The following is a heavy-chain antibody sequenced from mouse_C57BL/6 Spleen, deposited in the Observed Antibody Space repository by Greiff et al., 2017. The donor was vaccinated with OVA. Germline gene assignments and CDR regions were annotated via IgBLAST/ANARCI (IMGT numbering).Heavy chain of an antibody. CDR1: GYAFSSYW. D-gene: IGHD2-1*01. V-gene: IGHV1-80*01. CDR3: ARSRDGNSFAY. J-gene: IGHJ3*01. CDR2: IYPGDGAP. Sequence: VQGVESGAELVKPGASVKISCKASGYAFSSYWMNWVKQRPGKGLEWIGQIYPGDGAPNYNGKFKGKATLTADKSSSTAYMQLSSLTSEDSAVYFWARSRDGNSFAYWGQGTLVTVSA.